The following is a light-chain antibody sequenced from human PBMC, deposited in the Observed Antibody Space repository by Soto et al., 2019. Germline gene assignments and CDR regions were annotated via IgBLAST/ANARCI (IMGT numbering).Light chain of an antibody. J-gene: IGKJ1*01. Sequence: GEKATLSRRASQSVTNFLAWYQQKPGQSPSLLIYNASHRATGIPARFSGSGSGTDFTLTISSLEPEDFAVYYCQQRYRWPETFGQGTKV. V-gene: IGKV3-11*01. CDR3: QQRYRWPET. CDR1: QSVTNF. CDR2: NAS.